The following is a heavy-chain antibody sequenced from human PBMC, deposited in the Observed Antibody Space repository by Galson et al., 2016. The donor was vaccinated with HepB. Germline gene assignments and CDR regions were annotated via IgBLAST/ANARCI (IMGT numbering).Heavy chain of an antibody. CDR3: ARGSTFYHYWSPSRPYWFDP. CDR2: ITSSSSTI. V-gene: IGHV3-48*01. CDR1: GFTFSSYS. D-gene: IGHD3-3*01. J-gene: IGHJ5*02. Sequence: SLRLSCAVSGFTFSSYSMDWVRQAPGKGLEWVSYITSSSSTIYYADSVKGRFTISRDNAKNSLYLQMNSLRAEDTAVYYCARGSTFYHYWSPSRPYWFDPWGQGTLVTVSS.